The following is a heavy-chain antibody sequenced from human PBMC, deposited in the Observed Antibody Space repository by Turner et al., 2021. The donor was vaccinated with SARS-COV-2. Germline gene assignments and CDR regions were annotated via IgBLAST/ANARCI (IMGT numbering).Heavy chain of an antibody. V-gene: IGHV3-53*01. CDR3: ARDLGGLRFDY. J-gene: IGHJ4*02. Sequence: EGQLVESGGGLIQPGGSLRLSCAASGFTVSSNYMSWVRQAPGKGLEWVSVIYSGGSTFYADSVKGRFTISRDNSKNTLYLQMNSLRAEDTAVYYCARDLGGLRFDYWGQGTLVTVSS. D-gene: IGHD2-15*01. CDR1: GFTVSSNY. CDR2: IYSGGST.